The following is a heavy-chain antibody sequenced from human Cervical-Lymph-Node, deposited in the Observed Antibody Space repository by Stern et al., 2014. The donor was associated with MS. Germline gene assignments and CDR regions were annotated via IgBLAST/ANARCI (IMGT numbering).Heavy chain of an antibody. V-gene: IGHV1-69*01. J-gene: IGHJ4*02. D-gene: IGHD2-8*02. Sequence: VHLVEYGAEVKKPGSSVKVSCTASGGTFSSYAINWVRQAPGQGPEWMGGIIPIVGTANYAQKFQGRVTITADSSTSTAYMELSSLRSDDTAVYYCARDRRHFDPTGGYYFDSWGQGTLVTVSS. CDR1: GGTFSSYA. CDR3: ARDRRHFDPTGGYYFDS. CDR2: IIPIVGTA.